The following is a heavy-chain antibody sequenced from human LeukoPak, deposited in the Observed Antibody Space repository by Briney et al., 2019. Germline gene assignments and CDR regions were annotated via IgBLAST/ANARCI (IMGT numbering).Heavy chain of an antibody. D-gene: IGHD1-26*01. CDR1: GYTFTSYG. CDR3: ARDVGLDGSYYEYFQH. CDR2: ISAYNGNT. V-gene: IGHV1-18*01. J-gene: IGHJ1*01. Sequence: ASVKVSCKASGYTFTSYGISWVRQAPGQGLEWMGWISAYNGNTNYAQKLQGRVTMTTDTSTSTAYMELRSLRSDDTAVCYCARDVGLDGSYYEYFQHWGQGTLVTVSS.